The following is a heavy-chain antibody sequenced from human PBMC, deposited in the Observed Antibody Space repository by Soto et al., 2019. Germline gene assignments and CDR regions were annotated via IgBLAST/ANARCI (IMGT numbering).Heavy chain of an antibody. D-gene: IGHD3-16*01. CDR1: GYTFSDFG. V-gene: IGHV1-18*01. CDR3: ARVSKQVIMIGRRSANVFDI. CDR2: VSVGNGNT. Sequence: GASVKVSCKASGYTFSDFGISWVRQAPGQGLEWMGWVSVGNGNTNYSQRFQGRVTMTTDTSTSTAYMEVRSLRSDDTAVYYCARVSKQVIMIGRRSANVFDIWGQGTTVTVSS. J-gene: IGHJ3*02.